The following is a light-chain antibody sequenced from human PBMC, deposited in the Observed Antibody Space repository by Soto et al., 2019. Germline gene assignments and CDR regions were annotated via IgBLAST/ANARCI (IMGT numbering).Light chain of an antibody. CDR3: QQYYSYSYT. J-gene: IGKJ2*01. CDR1: QGISSY. V-gene: IGKV1-8*01. Sequence: AIRMTQSPSSLSASTGDRVTITCRASQGISSYLAWYQQKPGKAPKPLIYAASTLQSGVPSRFSGSGSGTDFTLTISCLQSEDFATYYCQQYYSYSYTFGQGTKLEIK. CDR2: AAS.